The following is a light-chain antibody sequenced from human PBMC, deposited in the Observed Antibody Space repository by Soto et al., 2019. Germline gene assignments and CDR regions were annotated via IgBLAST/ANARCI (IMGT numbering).Light chain of an antibody. CDR1: SSNIGDNT. V-gene: IGLV1-44*01. CDR3: AAWDDRLNGVV. Sequence: QSVLTQPPSASGTPGQRVTISCSGSSSNIGDNTVNWYQQLPGTAPKLLIHSNNERPSGVPDRFSGSKSGTSASLAISGLQSEDEADSYCAAWDDRLNGVVFGGGTKLTVL. J-gene: IGLJ2*01. CDR2: SNN.